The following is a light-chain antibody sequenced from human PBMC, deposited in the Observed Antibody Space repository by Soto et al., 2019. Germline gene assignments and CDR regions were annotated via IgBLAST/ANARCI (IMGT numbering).Light chain of an antibody. CDR1: QGISNF. CDR2: ATS. V-gene: IGKV1-9*01. Sequence: DIQMTQSPSFLSASAGDRVTITCRASQGISNFLAWYQQKPGRAPKLRTYATSTLQSGVPSRFSGSGSGTEFTLPISSLQPEDFATYYCQQLNFFPITFGQGTRLEIK. J-gene: IGKJ5*01. CDR3: QQLNFFPIT.